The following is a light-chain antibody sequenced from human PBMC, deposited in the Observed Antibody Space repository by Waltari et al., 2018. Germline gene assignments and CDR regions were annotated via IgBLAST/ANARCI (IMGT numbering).Light chain of an antibody. CDR2: AAS. V-gene: IGKV1-39*01. Sequence: DIQMTQSPSSLSASMGERVTISCQASQDISNNLHWYQQKPGQAPKLLIYAASNLQTGVSSRFSGSGSGTEFTLTISSLQPEDSATYYCQQSYSSPYTFGQGTKLEIK. J-gene: IGKJ2*01. CDR3: QQSYSSPYT. CDR1: QDISNN.